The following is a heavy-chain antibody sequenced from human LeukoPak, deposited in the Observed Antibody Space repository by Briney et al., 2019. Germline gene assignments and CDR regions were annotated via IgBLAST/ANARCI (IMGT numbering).Heavy chain of an antibody. CDR2: IYYSGST. CDR3: ARRGASSSEEY. D-gene: IGHD6-6*01. Sequence: SGTLSLTCTVSGGSISSSSHYWGWIRQPPGKGLEWIGSIYYSGSTYYNPSLESRVTISVDTSKNQFSLKVSSVTAADTAVYYCARRGASSSEEYWGQGTLVTVSS. V-gene: IGHV4-39*01. CDR1: GGSISSSSHY. J-gene: IGHJ4*02.